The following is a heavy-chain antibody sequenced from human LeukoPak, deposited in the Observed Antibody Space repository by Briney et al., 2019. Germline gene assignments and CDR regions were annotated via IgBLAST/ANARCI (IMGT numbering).Heavy chain of an antibody. V-gene: IGHV3-48*04. CDR3: ARGGVYYGSGSYYNFDY. Sequence: GGSLRLSCAASGFTFSSYSMNWVRQAPGEGLEWVSYISSGSTIYYADSVKGRFTISRDNAKNSLYLQMNSLRAEDTAVYYCARGGVYYGSGSYYNFDYWGQGTLVTASS. J-gene: IGHJ4*02. D-gene: IGHD3-10*01. CDR2: ISSGSTI. CDR1: GFTFSSYS.